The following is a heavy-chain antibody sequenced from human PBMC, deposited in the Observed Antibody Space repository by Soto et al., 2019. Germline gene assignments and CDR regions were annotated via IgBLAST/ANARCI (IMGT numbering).Heavy chain of an antibody. J-gene: IGHJ4*02. D-gene: IGHD1-1*01. V-gene: IGHV1-69*01. CDR3: ARDFLKNGNHVEIGY. CDR2: IIPIFNTA. Sequence: HVELVQSGAEVKKPGSSGKVSCKASGGTFSSYAISWVRQTPGQGLEWLGGIIPIFNTANYAQKFQGRVTITTDESTSAVYMELSSLRSEDTAMYFCARDFLKNGNHVEIGYWGQGTLVTASS. CDR1: GGTFSSYA.